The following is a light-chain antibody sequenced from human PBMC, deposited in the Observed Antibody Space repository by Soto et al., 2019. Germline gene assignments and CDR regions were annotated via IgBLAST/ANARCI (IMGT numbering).Light chain of an antibody. CDR1: HSVSSK. Sequence: EILMTQSPATLSVSPGERATLSCRASHSVSSKLAWYQQKPGQAPRLLIHGSSTRATGIPDRFSGSGSGTEFTLIITSMQSEDSAVYYCQQHNDWPPWAFGQGSKVEIK. CDR3: QQHNDWPPWA. J-gene: IGKJ1*01. CDR2: GSS. V-gene: IGKV3-15*01.